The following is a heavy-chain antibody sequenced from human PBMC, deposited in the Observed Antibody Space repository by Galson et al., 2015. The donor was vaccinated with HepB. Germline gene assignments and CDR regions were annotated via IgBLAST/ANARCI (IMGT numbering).Heavy chain of an antibody. CDR2: IIPILGIA. V-gene: IGHV1-69*02. Sequence: SVKVSCKASGGTFSSYTISWVRQAPGQGLEWMRRIIPILGIANYAQKFQGRVTITADKSTSTAYMELSSLRSEDTAVYYCARATYYYDSSGYPFDYWGQGTLVTVSS. CDR3: ARATYYYDSSGYPFDY. J-gene: IGHJ4*02. CDR1: GGTFSSYT. D-gene: IGHD3-22*01.